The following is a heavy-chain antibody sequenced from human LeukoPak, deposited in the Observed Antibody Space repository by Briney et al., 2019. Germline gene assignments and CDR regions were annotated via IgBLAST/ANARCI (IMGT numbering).Heavy chain of an antibody. Sequence: PGGSLRLSCAATGFPFTNYWMIWVRQAPGKRPEWVANIKQDGTEKYYVDSVKGRFSISRDNAKSSLYLQMNSLRDEDTAVYYCTRGRYNDYWGQGTLVTVSS. CDR1: GFPFTNYW. J-gene: IGHJ4*02. CDR3: TRGRYNDY. CDR2: IKQDGTEK. V-gene: IGHV3-7*01. D-gene: IGHD2-2*02.